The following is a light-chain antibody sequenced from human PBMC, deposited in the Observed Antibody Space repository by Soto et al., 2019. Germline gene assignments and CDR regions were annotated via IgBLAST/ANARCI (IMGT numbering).Light chain of an antibody. J-gene: IGKJ1*01. CDR2: DTS. V-gene: IGKV3-20*01. CDR1: QNVRDCY. CDR3: QQYGSSPGT. Sequence: EIELPQFLGTLSLSPGERTTLSCGAIQNVRDCYLAWYQQKPAQAPRLLLYDTSTRATGVPDRFSGSGSGTDFALTISRVEPEDFALYFCQQYGSSPGTFGQGTKVDIK.